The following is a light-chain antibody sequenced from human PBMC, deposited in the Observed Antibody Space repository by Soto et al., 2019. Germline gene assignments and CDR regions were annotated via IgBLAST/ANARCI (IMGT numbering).Light chain of an antibody. CDR1: QSVSSY. Sequence: EIVLTQSPATLSFSPGERAILSCRASQSVSSYLAWYQQKPGQAPRLLIYDASNRVTGIPARFSGSGSGTDFTLTISSQEPEDVAVYYCQQRRNWPPFTFGPGTKVDLK. CDR2: DAS. CDR3: QQRRNWPPFT. V-gene: IGKV3-11*01. J-gene: IGKJ3*01.